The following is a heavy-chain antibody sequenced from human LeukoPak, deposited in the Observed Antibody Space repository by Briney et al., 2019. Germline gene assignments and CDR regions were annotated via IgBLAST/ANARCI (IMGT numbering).Heavy chain of an antibody. D-gene: IGHD3-3*01. CDR2: ISYDGSNE. J-gene: IGHJ4*02. V-gene: IGHV3-30*18. Sequence: PGGSLRLSCAASGFTFISYGMHWVRQAPGKGLDWVAVISYDGSNEYYADSVKGRFTISRDNSKNTLYLQMNSLRAEDTAVYYCAKDSGQGNYDFWSGYSGPWLEWGQGTLVTVSS. CDR1: GFTFISYG. CDR3: AKDSGQGNYDFWSGYSGPWLE.